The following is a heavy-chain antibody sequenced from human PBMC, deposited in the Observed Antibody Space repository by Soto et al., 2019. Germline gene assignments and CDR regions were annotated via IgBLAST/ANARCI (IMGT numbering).Heavy chain of an antibody. D-gene: IGHD4-17*01. J-gene: IGHJ5*02. CDR1: GFTFSSYW. CDR2: IKQDGSEK. V-gene: IGHV3-7*03. Sequence: EVQLVESGGGLVQPGGSLRLSCAASGFTFSSYWMSWVRQAPGKGLEWVANIKQDGSEKYYVDSVKGRFTISRDNAKNSLYLQMNSLRAEDTAVYYCARVHYGDYVFRFDPWGQGTLVTISS. CDR3: ARVHYGDYVFRFDP.